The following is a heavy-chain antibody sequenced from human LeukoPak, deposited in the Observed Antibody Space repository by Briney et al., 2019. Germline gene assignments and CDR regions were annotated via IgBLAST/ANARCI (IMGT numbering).Heavy chain of an antibody. J-gene: IGHJ4*02. D-gene: IGHD3-10*01. CDR1: GGSISSYY. CDR2: IYTSGST. CDR3: AREAVLMVRGPTRYFDY. Sequence: NPSETLSLTCTVSGGSISSYYLSWIRQPAGKGLEWIGRIYTSGSTNYNPSLKSRVTMSVDTSKNQFSLKLSSVTAADTAVYYCAREAVLMVRGPTRYFDYWGQGTLVTVSS. V-gene: IGHV4-4*07.